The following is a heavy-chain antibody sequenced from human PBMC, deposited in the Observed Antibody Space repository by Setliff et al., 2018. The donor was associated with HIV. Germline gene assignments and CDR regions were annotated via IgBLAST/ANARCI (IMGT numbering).Heavy chain of an antibody. CDR3: ARGGDYDSSGYYVT. J-gene: IGHJ4*02. D-gene: IGHD3-22*01. CDR2: IIPILGVP. Sequence: SVKVSCKASGGPFTSSSIGWVRQAPGQGLEWMGRIIPILGVPRYAQKFQGIVTITADKSTSTSYMHLSSLRAEDTAVYFCARGGDYDSSGYYVTWGQGSLVTVSS. CDR1: GGPFTSSS. V-gene: IGHV1-69*02.